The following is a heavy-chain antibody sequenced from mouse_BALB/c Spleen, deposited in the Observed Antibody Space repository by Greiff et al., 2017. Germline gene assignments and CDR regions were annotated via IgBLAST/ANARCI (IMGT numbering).Heavy chain of an antibody. CDR2: ISNGGGST. CDR3: ASANWALAY. Sequence: EVKVVESGGGLVQPGGSLKLSCAASGFTFSSYTMSWVRQTPEKRLEWVAYISNGGGSTYYPDTVKGRFTISRDNAKNTLYLQMSSLKSEDTAMYYCASANWALAYWGQGTLVTVSA. J-gene: IGHJ3*01. D-gene: IGHD4-1*01. V-gene: IGHV5-12-2*01. CDR1: GFTFSSYT.